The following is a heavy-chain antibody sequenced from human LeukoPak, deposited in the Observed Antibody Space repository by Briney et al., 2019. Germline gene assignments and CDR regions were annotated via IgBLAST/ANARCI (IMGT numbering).Heavy chain of an antibody. J-gene: IGHJ4*02. Sequence: GESPKISCKGSGYNFTSYWIGWVRQMPGKGLEWMGIIYPGDSDTRYSPSFQGQVTISADKSISTAYLQWSSLKASDTAMYYCARRAVGATQGSYYFDYWGQGTLVTVSS. V-gene: IGHV5-51*01. CDR2: IYPGDSDT. D-gene: IGHD1-26*01. CDR1: GYNFTSYW. CDR3: ARRAVGATQGSYYFDY.